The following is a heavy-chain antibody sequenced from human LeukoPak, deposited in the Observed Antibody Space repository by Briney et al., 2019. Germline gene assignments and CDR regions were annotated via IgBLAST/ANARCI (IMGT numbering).Heavy chain of an antibody. CDR1: GFTFSSYS. D-gene: IGHD2-21*02. J-gene: IGHJ4*02. CDR2: ISSSSSTI. Sequence: PGGSLRLSCAASGFTFSSYSMNWARQAPGKGLEWVSYISSSSSTIYYADSVKGRFTISRDNAKNSLYLQMNSLRAEDTAVYYCATGGVVVTASNDYWGQGTLVTVSS. V-gene: IGHV3-48*01. CDR3: ATGGVVVTASNDY.